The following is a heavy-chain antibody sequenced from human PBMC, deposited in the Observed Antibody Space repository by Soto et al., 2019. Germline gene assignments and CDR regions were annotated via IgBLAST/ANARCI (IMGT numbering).Heavy chain of an antibody. CDR2: IYPGGGT. Sequence: PXQTLRFTCSLGACPLNSCYWNPSQQPTGNGLEWIGRIYPGGGTNYNPSLKSRVTMSVDTSNNQFSLRVRSVTAADTAVYYSVRDCGMNRGAKCHYGMYVWGQGNTCTVSS. D-gene: IGHD3-10*01. CDR1: ACPLNSCY. V-gene: IGHV4-4*07. J-gene: IGHJ6*02. CDR3: VRDCGMNRGAKCHYGMYV.